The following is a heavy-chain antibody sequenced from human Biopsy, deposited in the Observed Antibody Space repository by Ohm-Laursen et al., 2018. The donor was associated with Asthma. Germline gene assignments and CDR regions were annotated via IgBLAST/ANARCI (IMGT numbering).Heavy chain of an antibody. J-gene: IGHJ6*02. CDR3: ARASVVKHYYYYCMDV. CDR2: ISYDGSDK. V-gene: IGHV3-30-3*01. CDR1: GFTFSDYA. Sequence: SLRLSCAASGFTFSDYAIYWVRQAPGKGLEWVAFISYDGSDKFYADSVKGRFTTSRDNSQNTLDLHMNRLTFEDTAVYYCARASVVKHYYYYCMDVWGPGTTVTVFS.